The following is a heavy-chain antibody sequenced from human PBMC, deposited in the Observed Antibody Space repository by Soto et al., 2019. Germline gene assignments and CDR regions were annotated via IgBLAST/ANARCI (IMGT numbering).Heavy chain of an antibody. Sequence: ASVKVSCKASGGTFSSYAISWVRQAPGQGLEWMGGIIPIFGTANYAQKFQGRVTITADESTSTAYMELSSLRSEDTAVYYCARVDGYSYGYNYYYYGMDVWGQGTTVTVSS. V-gene: IGHV1-69*13. J-gene: IGHJ6*02. CDR3: ARVDGYSYGYNYYYYGMDV. CDR1: GGTFSSYA. D-gene: IGHD5-18*01. CDR2: IIPIFGTA.